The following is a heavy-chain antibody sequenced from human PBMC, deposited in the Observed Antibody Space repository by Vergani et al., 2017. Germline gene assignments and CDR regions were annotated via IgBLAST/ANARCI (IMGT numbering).Heavy chain of an antibody. CDR3: TRQPQDGASGPPSVPT. D-gene: IGHD5-12*01. CDR1: GGSISSGDYY. CDR2: IYYSGST. V-gene: IGHV4-30-4*01. J-gene: IGHJ4*02. Sequence: QVQLQQWGAGLLKPSETLSLTCTVSGGSISSGDYYWSWIRQPPGKGLEWIGYIYYSGSTHYNPSLKSRVTISVDTSKNDFSLKVTSVTAADTAVYYCTRQPQDGASGPPSVPTWGQGISVIVSS.